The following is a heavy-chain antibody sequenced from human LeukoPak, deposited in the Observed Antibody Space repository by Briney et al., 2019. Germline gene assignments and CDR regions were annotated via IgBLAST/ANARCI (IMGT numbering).Heavy chain of an antibody. CDR1: GGSSSGYY. CDR3: ARIYCGGDCRGYYYHYYMDV. D-gene: IGHD2-21*02. V-gene: IGHV4-34*01. CDR2: INHSGST. Sequence: SETLSLTCAVYGGSSSGYYWSWIRQPPGKGLEWIGEINHSGSTNYNPSLKSRVTISVDTSKNQFSLKLSSVTAADTAVYYCARIYCGGDCRGYYYHYYMDVWGKGTTVTISS. J-gene: IGHJ6*03.